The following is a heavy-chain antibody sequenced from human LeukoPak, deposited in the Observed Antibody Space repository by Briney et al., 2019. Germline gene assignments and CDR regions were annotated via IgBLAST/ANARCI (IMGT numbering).Heavy chain of an antibody. CDR3: AGPTTDYYYYGMDV. J-gene: IGHJ6*02. CDR1: GGTFSSYA. D-gene: IGHD1-1*01. Sequence: SVKVSCQASGGTFSSYAISWVRQAPGQGLEWMGRIIPILGIANYAQKFQGRVTITADKSTSTAYMELSSLRSEDTAVYYCAGPTTDYYYYGMDVWGQGTTVTVSS. V-gene: IGHV1-69*04. CDR2: IIPILGIA.